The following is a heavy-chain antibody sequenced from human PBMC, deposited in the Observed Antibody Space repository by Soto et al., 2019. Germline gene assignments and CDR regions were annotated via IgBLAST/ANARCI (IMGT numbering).Heavy chain of an antibody. V-gene: IGHV3-23*01. CDR1: GFTFNYYG. J-gene: IGHJ4*02. CDR2: VTGNGDIT. CDR3: ATSHDGEMD. Sequence: EVQLLESGGGLVQPGGSLRLSCAASGFTFNYYGMSWVRQAPGKGLEWVSIVTGNGDITYYTDSVKGRFTISRDNSKNMVWLQMNSLRAEDTAVYYCATSHDGEMDWGQGTLVTVSS. D-gene: IGHD1-1*01.